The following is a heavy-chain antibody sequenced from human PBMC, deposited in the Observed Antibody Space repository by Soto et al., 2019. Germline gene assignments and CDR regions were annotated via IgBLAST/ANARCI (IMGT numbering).Heavy chain of an antibody. V-gene: IGHV4-61*01. CDR1: GGSVSSESHY. J-gene: IGHJ4*02. CDR3: ARGGRGYSSAPRYYFDY. D-gene: IGHD5-18*01. Sequence: QVQLQESGPGLVKPSETLSLTCTVSGGSVSSESHYWSWIRQTPGKGLEWIGYIYYTGSTNYNPSLKGRVTMSVDTSRDQVSLRLRSVTRADTAVYYCARGGRGYSSAPRYYFDYWGQGTLVTVSS. CDR2: IYYTGST.